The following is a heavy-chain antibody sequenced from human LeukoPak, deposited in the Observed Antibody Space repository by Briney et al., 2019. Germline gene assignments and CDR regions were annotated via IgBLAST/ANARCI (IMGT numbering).Heavy chain of an antibody. Sequence: GGSLRLSCAASRFTFSSYGMHWVRQAPGKGLEWVAFIRYDGSNKYYADSVKGRFTISRDNSKNTLYLQMNSLRAEDTAVYYCAKDPEYYDSSGYPPLNFDYWGQGTLVTVSS. J-gene: IGHJ4*02. CDR1: RFTFSSYG. D-gene: IGHD3-22*01. CDR3: AKDPEYYDSSGYPPLNFDY. V-gene: IGHV3-30*02. CDR2: IRYDGSNK.